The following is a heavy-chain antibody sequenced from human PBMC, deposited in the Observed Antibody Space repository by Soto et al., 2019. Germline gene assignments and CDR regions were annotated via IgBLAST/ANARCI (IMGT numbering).Heavy chain of an antibody. CDR1: GYTFTSYD. CDR2: MNPNSGNT. CDR3: ARGREDCSSTSCQVPPDY. J-gene: IGHJ4*02. Sequence: QVQLVQSGAEVKKPGASVKVSRKASGYTFTSYDINWVRQATGQGLEWMGWMNPNSGNTGYAQKFQGRVTMTRNTCMSTAYMELSRRGSEDTAVYYCARGREDCSSTSCQVPPDYWGQGTLVTVSS. D-gene: IGHD2-2*01. V-gene: IGHV1-8*01.